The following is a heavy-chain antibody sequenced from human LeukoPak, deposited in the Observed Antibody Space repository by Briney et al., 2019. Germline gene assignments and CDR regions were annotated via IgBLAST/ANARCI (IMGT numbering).Heavy chain of an antibody. V-gene: IGHV3-20*04. CDR3: ARVVGYCSSTSCYWDY. CDR1: GFTIDDYG. Sequence: GGSLRLSCAASGFTIDDYGMSWVRQAPGKGLEWVSGINWNGGSTGYADSVKGRFTISRDNAKNSLYLQMNSLRAEDTALYYCARVVGYCSSTSCYWDYWGQGTLVTVSS. D-gene: IGHD2-2*01. J-gene: IGHJ4*02. CDR2: INWNGGST.